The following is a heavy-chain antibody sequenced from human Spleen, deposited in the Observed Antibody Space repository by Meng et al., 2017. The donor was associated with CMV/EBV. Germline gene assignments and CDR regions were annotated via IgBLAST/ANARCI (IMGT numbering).Heavy chain of an antibody. D-gene: IGHD2-15*01. CDR1: GFTFSSYD. V-gene: IGHV3-48*04. Sequence: GESLKISCAACGFTFSSYDMHWVRQAPGKGLEWVSYIRSTSSTIYYADSVKGRFTISRDNAKNSLYLQMNSLRAEDTAVYYCARGYCSGGSCFFDYWGQGTLVTVSS. CDR3: ARGYCSGGSCFFDY. CDR2: IRSTSSTI. J-gene: IGHJ4*02.